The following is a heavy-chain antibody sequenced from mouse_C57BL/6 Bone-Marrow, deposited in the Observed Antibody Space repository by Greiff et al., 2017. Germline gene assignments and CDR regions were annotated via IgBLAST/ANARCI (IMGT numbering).Heavy chain of an antibody. J-gene: IGHJ4*01. V-gene: IGHV7-1*01. CDR3: AKDACYDYCAMDY. CDR1: GFTFSDFY. Sequence: VQRVESGGGLVQSGRSLRLSCATSGFTFSDFYMEWVRQAPGKGLEWIAASRNKANDYTTEYSASVKGRFIVSRDTSKSILYLQMNALRAEDTAIYYCAKDACYDYCAMDYWGQGTSVTVSS. CDR2: SRNKANDYTT.